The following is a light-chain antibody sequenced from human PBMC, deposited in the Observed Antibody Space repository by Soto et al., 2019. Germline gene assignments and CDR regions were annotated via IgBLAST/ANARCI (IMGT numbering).Light chain of an antibody. CDR2: SNN. Sequence: QSVLTQPPSASETPGQRVTISCSGSSSNIGRNTVNWYQQLPGTAPKLVIYSNNQRPSGVPDRFSGSKSGTSGSLAISGLHSEDEADYYCAAWDNSLSEYVFGTGTKLTVL. J-gene: IGLJ1*01. CDR3: AAWDNSLSEYV. CDR1: SSNIGRNT. V-gene: IGLV1-44*01.